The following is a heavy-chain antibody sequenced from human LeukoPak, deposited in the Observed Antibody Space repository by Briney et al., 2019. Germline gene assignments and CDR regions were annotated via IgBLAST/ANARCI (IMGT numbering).Heavy chain of an antibody. CDR1: GGTFSSYA. J-gene: IGHJ6*02. CDR3: ASPDYSNYSTPYYYYVGMDG. D-gene: IGHD4-4*01. V-gene: IGHV1-69*04. CDR2: IIPILGIA. Sequence: SVKVSCKASGGTFSSYAISWVRQAPGQGLEWMGRIIPILGIANYAQKFQGRVTITADKSTSTAYMELSSLRSEDTAVYYCASPDYSNYSTPYYYYVGMDGWGQGTTVTVSS.